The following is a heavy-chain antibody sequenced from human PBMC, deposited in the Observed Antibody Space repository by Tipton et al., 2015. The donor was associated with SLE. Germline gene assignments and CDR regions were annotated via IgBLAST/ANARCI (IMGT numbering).Heavy chain of an antibody. CDR1: GGSFSGYY. J-gene: IGHJ6*03. CDR3: AGRGYYYYYMDV. CDR2: INHSGST. V-gene: IGHV4-34*01. Sequence: TLSLTCAVYGGSFSGYYWSWIRQPPGKGLEWIGEINHSGSTSYNPSLKRRVTISVDTSKNQFSLKLSSVTAADTAVYYCAGRGYYYYYMDVWGKGTTVTVSS.